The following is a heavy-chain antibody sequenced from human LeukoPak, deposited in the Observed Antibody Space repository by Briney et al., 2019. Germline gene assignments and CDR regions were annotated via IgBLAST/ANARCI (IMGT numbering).Heavy chain of an antibody. D-gene: IGHD6-6*01. CDR3: ARSADPYSSSSFDY. V-gene: IGHV1-69*05. J-gene: IGHJ4*02. Sequence: SVKVSCKASGYTFTSYDINWVRQAPGQGLEWMGGIIPIFGTANYAQKFQGRVTITTDESTSTAYMELSSLRSEDTAVYYCARSADPYSSSSFDYWGQGTLVTVSS. CDR2: IIPIFGTA. CDR1: GYTFTSYD.